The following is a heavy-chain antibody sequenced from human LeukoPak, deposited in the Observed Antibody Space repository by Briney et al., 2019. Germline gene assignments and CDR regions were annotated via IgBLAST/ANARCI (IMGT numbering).Heavy chain of an antibody. D-gene: IGHD4/OR15-4a*01. CDR3: ARAESRSYGTKRYYFDY. CDR1: GGSISSYY. CDR2: IYYSGST. V-gene: IGHV4-59*01. Sequence: SETLSLTCTVSGGSISSYYWSWIRQPPGKGLEWIGYIYYSGSTNYNPSLKSRVTISVDTSKNQFSLKLSSVTAADTAVYYCARAESRSYGTKRYYFDYWGQGTLVTVSS. J-gene: IGHJ4*02.